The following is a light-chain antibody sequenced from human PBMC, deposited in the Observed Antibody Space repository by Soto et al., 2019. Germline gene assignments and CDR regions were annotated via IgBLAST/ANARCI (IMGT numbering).Light chain of an antibody. CDR2: RNN. V-gene: IGLV1-47*01. CDR3: SSYTTSNTRQIV. J-gene: IGLJ1*01. CDR1: SSNIGSNY. Sequence: QSVLTQPPSASGTPGQRVTISCSGSSSNIGSNYVYWYQQLPGTAPKLLIYRNNQRPSGVSNRFSGSKSGNTASLTISGLQAEDEADYYCSSYTTSNTRQIVFGTGTKVTVL.